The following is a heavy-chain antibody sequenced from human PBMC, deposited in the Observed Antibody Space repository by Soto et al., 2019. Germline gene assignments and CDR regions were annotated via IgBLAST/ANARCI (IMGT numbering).Heavy chain of an antibody. V-gene: IGHV4-59*08. CDR3: ASIYGDYVDY. D-gene: IGHD4-17*01. Sequence: SETLSLTCTVSGGSISSYYWSWIRQPPVNGLEFIGYIHYIFSTNYNPSLKSRFTISLYTSKNHFSLKLSSLTAADTAVYYCASIYGDYVDYWGQGTLVTVS. CDR2: IHYIFST. CDR1: GGSISSYY. J-gene: IGHJ4*02.